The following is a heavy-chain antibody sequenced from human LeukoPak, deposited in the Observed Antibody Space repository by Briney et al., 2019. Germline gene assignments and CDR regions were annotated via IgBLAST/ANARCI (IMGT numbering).Heavy chain of an antibody. J-gene: IGHJ5*02. D-gene: IGHD1-1*01. CDR2: IKHDGSAK. Sequence: GGSLRLSCAPSGFTFSSYWMAGVRQAPGKGLEWVANIKHDGSAKYYVDSVKGRFIISRDNAKGSVYLQMNSLRVEDTAVYYCLRELKRSDPWGQGTQVTVSS. CDR3: LRELKRSDP. V-gene: IGHV3-7*01. CDR1: GFTFSSYW.